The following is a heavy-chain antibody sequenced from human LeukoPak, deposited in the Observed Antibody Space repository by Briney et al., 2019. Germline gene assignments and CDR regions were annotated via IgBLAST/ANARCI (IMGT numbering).Heavy chain of an antibody. D-gene: IGHD6-19*01. J-gene: IGHJ6*02. V-gene: IGHV4-34*01. CDR3: ARAGGPVAPRYYYYYYGMDV. CDR2: INHSGST. CDR1: GGSFSGYY. Sequence: SETLSLTCAVYGGSFSGYYWSWIRQPPGKGLEWIGEINHSGSTNYNPSLKSRVTISVDTSKNQFSLKLSSVTAADTAVYYCARAGGPVAPRYYYYYYGMDVWGQGTTVTVSS.